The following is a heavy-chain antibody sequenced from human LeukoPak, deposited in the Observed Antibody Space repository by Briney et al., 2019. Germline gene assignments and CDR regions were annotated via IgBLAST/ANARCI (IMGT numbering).Heavy chain of an antibody. Sequence: PGGSLRLSCAASGFTVSSNYMSWVRQAPGKGLEWVSVIDSGGSTYYADSVKGRFTISRDNSKNTLYLQMNSLRAEDTAVYYCARRTSGYHDAYFDYWGQGTLVTVSS. D-gene: IGHD3-22*01. CDR1: GFTVSSNY. V-gene: IGHV3-53*01. CDR3: ARRTSGYHDAYFDY. CDR2: IDSGGST. J-gene: IGHJ4*02.